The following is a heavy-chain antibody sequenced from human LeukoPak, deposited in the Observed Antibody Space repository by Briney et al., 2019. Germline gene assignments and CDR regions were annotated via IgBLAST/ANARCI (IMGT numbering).Heavy chain of an antibody. CDR1: GFTLSSYG. CDR3: ARGTDFWSGYCDY. CDR2: ISYDGSNK. V-gene: IGHV3-30*03. Sequence: GGSLRLSCAASGFTLSSYGMHWVRQAPGKGLEWVAVISYDGSNKYYADSVKGRFTISRDNSKNTLYLQMNSLRAEDTAVYYCARGTDFWSGYCDYWGQGTLVTVSS. J-gene: IGHJ4*02. D-gene: IGHD3-3*01.